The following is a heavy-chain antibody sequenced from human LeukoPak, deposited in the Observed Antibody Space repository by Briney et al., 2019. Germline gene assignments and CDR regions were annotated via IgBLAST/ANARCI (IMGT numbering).Heavy chain of an antibody. CDR1: GGSISSGDYY. CDR2: IYYSGST. CDR3: ARGVSYYDSSGSTDY. Sequence: SETLSLTCTVSGGSISSGDYYWSWIRQPPGKGLERIGYIYYSGSTYYNPSLKSRVTISVDTSKNQFSLKLSSVTAADTAVYYCARGVSYYDSSGSTDYWGQGTLVTVSS. V-gene: IGHV4-30-4*01. J-gene: IGHJ4*02. D-gene: IGHD3-22*01.